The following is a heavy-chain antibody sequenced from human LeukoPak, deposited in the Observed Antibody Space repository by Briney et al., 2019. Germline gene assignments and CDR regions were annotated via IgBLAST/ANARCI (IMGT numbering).Heavy chain of an antibody. D-gene: IGHD3-10*01. J-gene: IGHJ4*02. CDR3: VREAGSYPVDY. CDR2: IKPDGSEQ. CDR1: GFTFSTYW. V-gene: IGHV3-7*01. Sequence: PGGSLRLSCAASGFTFSTYWMSWVRQAPGRGLEWVANIKPDGSEQYYVDSVKGRFTISRDNAKNSLYLQMNSLRAEDTAVYYCVREAGSYPVDYWGQGNLVTVSS.